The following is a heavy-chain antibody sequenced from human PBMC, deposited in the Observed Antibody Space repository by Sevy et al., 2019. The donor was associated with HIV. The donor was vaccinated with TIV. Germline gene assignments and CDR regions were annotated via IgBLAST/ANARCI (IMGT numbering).Heavy chain of an antibody. D-gene: IGHD6-19*01. CDR3: ARSSGWYSRDYYCYYAMDV. V-gene: IGHV3-30-3*01. CDR2: ISYDGSDK. CDR1: GFTFSNYA. J-gene: IGHJ6*02. Sequence: GGSLRLSCAASGFTFSNYAMHWVRQAPGKGLEWVAVISYDGSDKYYADSVKGRFTISRDNSKNTLFLQMNSLRTEDMAVYYCARSSGWYSRDYYCYYAMDVWGQGILVTVSS.